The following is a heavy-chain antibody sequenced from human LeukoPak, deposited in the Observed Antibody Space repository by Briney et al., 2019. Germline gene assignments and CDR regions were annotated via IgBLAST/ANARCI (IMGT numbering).Heavy chain of an antibody. CDR1: GGSISSGDYY. V-gene: IGHV4-61*08. D-gene: IGHD6-19*01. Sequence: SETLSLTCTVSGGSISSGDYYWSWIRQPPGTGLEWIGYIYYSGSTNYNSSLKSRVTISVDTSKSQLSLKLSSVTAADTAVYYCARMYSSGWYFDLWGRGTLVTVSS. CDR2: IYYSGST. CDR3: ARMYSSGWYFDL. J-gene: IGHJ2*01.